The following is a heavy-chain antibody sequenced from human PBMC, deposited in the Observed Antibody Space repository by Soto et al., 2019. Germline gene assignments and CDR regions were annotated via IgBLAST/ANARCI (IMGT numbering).Heavy chain of an antibody. V-gene: IGHV3-23*01. Sequence: GGSLRLSCAASGFRFRTRAMSWVRQAPGKGLEWVASIRPGGDSTYYADSVKGRFAVSRDNSNATLYLQMDSLRVEDTAIYYCTTHEEGAPWAGGFDSWGQGTLVTVSS. CDR1: GFRFRTRA. J-gene: IGHJ5*01. CDR2: IRPGGDST. CDR3: TTHEEGAPWAGGFDS. D-gene: IGHD1-26*01.